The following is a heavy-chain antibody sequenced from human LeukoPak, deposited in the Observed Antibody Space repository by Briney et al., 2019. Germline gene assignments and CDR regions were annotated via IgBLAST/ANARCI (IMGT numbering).Heavy chain of an antibody. J-gene: IGHJ4*02. V-gene: IGHV3-9*01. CDR3: ARDRVWTVLY. CDR2: ISWNSGSI. CDR1: GFTFDDYA. Sequence: GGSLRLSCAASGFTFDDYAMHWVRQAPGKGLEWVSGISWNSGSIGYADSVKGRFTISRDNAKNSLYLQMNGLRAEDTAVYYCARDRVWTVLYWGQGTRVTVST. D-gene: IGHD6-6*01.